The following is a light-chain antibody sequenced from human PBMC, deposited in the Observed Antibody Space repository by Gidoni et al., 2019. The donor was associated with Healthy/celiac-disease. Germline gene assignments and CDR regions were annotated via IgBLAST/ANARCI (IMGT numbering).Light chain of an antibody. V-gene: IGKV4-1*01. CDR1: QSVLYSSNNKNY. CDR2: WAS. Sequence: DILMTQSPDSLAVSLGERATINCKSSQSVLYSSNNKNYLAWYQQKPGQPPKLLIYWASTREPGVPDRFSGSGSGTDFTLTISSLQAEDVAVYYCQQYYSTPLTFGGGTKVEIK. J-gene: IGKJ4*01. CDR3: QQYYSTPLT.